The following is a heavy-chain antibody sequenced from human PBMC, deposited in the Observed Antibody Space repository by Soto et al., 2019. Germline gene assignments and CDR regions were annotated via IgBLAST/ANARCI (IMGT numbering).Heavy chain of an antibody. Sequence: PSETLSLTCAVYGGSFSGYYWGWIRQPPGKGLEWIGTIYYSGSTYYNPSLKSRVTISVDTSKNQFSLKLSSVTAADTAVYYCARGGTDSSSWLIWFDPWGQGTLVTVSS. J-gene: IGHJ5*02. CDR3: ARGGTDSSSWLIWFDP. V-gene: IGHV4-34*01. CDR1: GGSFSGYY. D-gene: IGHD6-13*01. CDR2: IYYSGST.